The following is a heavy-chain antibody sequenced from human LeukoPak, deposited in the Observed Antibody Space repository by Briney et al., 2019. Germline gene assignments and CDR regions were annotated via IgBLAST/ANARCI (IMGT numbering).Heavy chain of an antibody. CDR2: ISYDGSNK. V-gene: IGHV3-30*04. CDR3: ARDRNDILTGYTAFDI. J-gene: IGHJ3*02. CDR1: GFTFSSYA. Sequence: GRSLRLSCAASGFTFSSYAMHWVRQAPGKGLEWVAVISYDGSNKYYADSVKGRFTISRDNSKNTLYLQMNSLGAEDTAVYYCARDRNDILTGYTAFDIWGQGTMVTVSS. D-gene: IGHD3-9*01.